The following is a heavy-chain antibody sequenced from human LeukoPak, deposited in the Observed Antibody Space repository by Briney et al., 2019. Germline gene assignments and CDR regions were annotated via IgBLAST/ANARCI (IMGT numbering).Heavy chain of an antibody. CDR1: GFTFSSDW. D-gene: IGHD5-24*01. Sequence: GGSLRLSCAASGFTFSSDWMTWVRQAPGKGLEWVGNIKPDGSERYYMDSVKGRFTISRDNAKNSLYLQMNSLRAEDTAIYYCTRVGYIDEGIDYWGQGTLVTVSS. CDR3: TRVGYIDEGIDY. J-gene: IGHJ4*02. CDR2: IKPDGSER. V-gene: IGHV3-7*04.